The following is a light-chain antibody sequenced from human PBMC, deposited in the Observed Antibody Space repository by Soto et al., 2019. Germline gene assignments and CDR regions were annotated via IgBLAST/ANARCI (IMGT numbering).Light chain of an antibody. Sequence: QSLLTQPPSASGSPGQSVTISCTGTSSDVGGYNYVSWYQQHPGKVPKLMIYEVSKRPSGVPDRFSGSKSGKTASLTVSGLQAEDEADYYCSSYGGNNNYVFGTGTKVTVL. CDR1: SSDVGGYNY. CDR3: SSYGGNNNYV. CDR2: EVS. V-gene: IGLV2-8*01. J-gene: IGLJ1*01.